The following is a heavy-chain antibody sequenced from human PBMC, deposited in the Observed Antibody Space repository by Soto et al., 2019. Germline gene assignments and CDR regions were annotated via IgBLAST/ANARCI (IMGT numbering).Heavy chain of an antibody. Sequence: EVQLLESGGGLVQPGGSLRLSCAASGFTFSSYAMSWVRQAPGKGLEWVSAISGSGGSTYYADSVKGRFTISRDNSKNTLYLQMNSLRAEDTAVYYCAKDGGYCSGGSCYHDYWGQGPLVTVSS. CDR1: GFTFSSYA. CDR3: AKDGGYCSGGSCYHDY. J-gene: IGHJ4*02. CDR2: ISGSGGST. D-gene: IGHD2-15*01. V-gene: IGHV3-23*01.